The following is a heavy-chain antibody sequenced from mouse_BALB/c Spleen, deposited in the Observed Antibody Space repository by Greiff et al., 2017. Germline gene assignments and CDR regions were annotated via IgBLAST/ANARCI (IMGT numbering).Heavy chain of an antibody. CDR3: TRGGSSYWYFDV. CDR1: GYTFTSYY. Sequence: QVHVKQSGAELVKPGASVKLSCKASGYTFTSYYMYWVKQRPGQGLEWIGEINPSNGGTNFNEKFKSKATLTVDKSSSTAYMQLSSLTSEDSAVYYCTRGGSSYWYFDVWGAGTTVTVSS. J-gene: IGHJ1*01. D-gene: IGHD1-1*01. V-gene: IGHV1S81*02. CDR2: INPSNGGT.